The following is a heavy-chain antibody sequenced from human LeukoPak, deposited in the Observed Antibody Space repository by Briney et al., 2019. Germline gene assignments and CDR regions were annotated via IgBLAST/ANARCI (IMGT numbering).Heavy chain of an antibody. CDR2: INPSGGST. D-gene: IGHD1-26*01. CDR3: ARAGGGSYHFDY. CDR1: GYTFTSYY. J-gene: IGHJ4*02. Sequence: ASVKVSCKASGYTFTSYYMHWVRQAPGQGLEWMGIINPSGGSTSYAQKFQGRVTMTRDMSTSTAYMELSSLRSEDTAVYYCARAGGGSYHFDYWGQGTLVTVSS. V-gene: IGHV1-46*01.